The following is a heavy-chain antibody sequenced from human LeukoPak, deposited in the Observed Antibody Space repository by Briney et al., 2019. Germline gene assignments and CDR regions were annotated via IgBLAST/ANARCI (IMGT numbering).Heavy chain of an antibody. D-gene: IGHD3-10*01. V-gene: IGHV3-7*04. CDR1: EFTFNRYW. Sequence: PGGSLRLSCAASEFTFNRYWMSWVRHAPGKGLEWVANIKHDGSEAHYVDSVKGRFTISRDNAKNSLSLQMNSLNVDDTGVYFCTRDALFGSGRTHLDFWSQGTLVSVSS. CDR3: TRDALFGSGRTHLDF. J-gene: IGHJ4*02. CDR2: IKHDGSEA.